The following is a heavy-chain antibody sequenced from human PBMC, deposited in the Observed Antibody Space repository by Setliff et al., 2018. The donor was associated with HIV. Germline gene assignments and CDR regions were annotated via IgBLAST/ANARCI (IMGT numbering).Heavy chain of an antibody. CDR1: GFTFSSYW. D-gene: IGHD6-25*01. CDR2: MNTDGSST. J-gene: IGHJ6*02. CDR3: AKRAQIYYYYYGMDV. V-gene: IGHV3-74*01. Sequence: PGGSLRLSCAASGFTFSSYWMHWVRQAPGKGLVWVFGMNTDGSSTRYADSVKGRFTISRDNAKNTLYLQMNSLRAEDTAVYYCAKRAQIYYYYYGMDVWGQGTTVTVSS.